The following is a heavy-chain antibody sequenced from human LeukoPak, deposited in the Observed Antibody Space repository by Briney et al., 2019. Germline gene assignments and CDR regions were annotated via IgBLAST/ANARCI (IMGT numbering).Heavy chain of an antibody. Sequence: GGSLRLSCAASGFTFSSYALSWIRHAPGKGLECVSVITGSGRTTDYADSVKGRFTISRDNSKDTLYLQLNSLRAEDTALYYCAKWAARGNGLPRSYFDSWGQGTLVTVSS. CDR2: ITGSGRTT. J-gene: IGHJ4*02. CDR1: GFTFSSYA. V-gene: IGHV3-23*01. CDR3: AKWAARGNGLPRSYFDS. D-gene: IGHD2-8*01.